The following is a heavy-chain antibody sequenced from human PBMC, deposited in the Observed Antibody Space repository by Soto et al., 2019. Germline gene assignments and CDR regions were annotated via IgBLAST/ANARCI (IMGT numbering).Heavy chain of an antibody. CDR3: ARKGNGYGDYDWFDP. D-gene: IGHD4-17*01. CDR2: ISYDGSNK. J-gene: IGHJ5*02. CDR1: GFTFSSYA. V-gene: IGHV3-30-3*01. Sequence: GGSLRLSCAASGFTFSSYAMHWVRQAPGKGLEWVAVISYDGSNKYYADSVKGRFTISRDNSKNTLYLQMNSLRAEDTAVYYCARKGNGYGDYDWFDPWGQGTLVTVSS.